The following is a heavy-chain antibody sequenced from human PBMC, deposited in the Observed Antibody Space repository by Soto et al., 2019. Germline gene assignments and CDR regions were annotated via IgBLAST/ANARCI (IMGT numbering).Heavy chain of an antibody. CDR2: ISHSGGT. CDR1: GGSISSSDW. J-gene: IGHJ4*02. CDR3: ASGYGRSGSPARYFDF. Sequence: QVQLQESGPGLVKPSGTLSLTCAVSGGSISSSDWWSWVRQPPGKGLEWIGEISHSGGTNYSPSRXGXLXIXXAKAKSQFSLKLTSVTAAVTAVYYCASGYGRSGSPARYFDFWGQGTLVTGSS. V-gene: IGHV4-4*02. D-gene: IGHD2-2*03.